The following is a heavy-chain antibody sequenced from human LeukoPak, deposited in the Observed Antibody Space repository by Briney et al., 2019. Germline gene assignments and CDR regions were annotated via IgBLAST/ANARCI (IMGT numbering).Heavy chain of an antibody. CDR2: INAYNGNT. CDR3: ARDPYYYGSGSSTLDY. Sequence: ASVKVSCKASGYTFTSYDISWVRQAPGQGLEWMGWINAYNGNTNYAQKLQGRVTMTTDTSTSTAYMELRSLRSDDTAVYYCARDPYYYGSGSSTLDYWGQGTLVTVSS. V-gene: IGHV1-18*01. CDR1: GYTFTSYD. J-gene: IGHJ4*02. D-gene: IGHD3-10*01.